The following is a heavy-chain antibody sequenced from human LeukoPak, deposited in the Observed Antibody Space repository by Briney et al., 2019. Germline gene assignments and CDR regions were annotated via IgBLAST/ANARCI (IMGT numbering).Heavy chain of an antibody. J-gene: IGHJ6*03. CDR1: GGSFSGYY. D-gene: IGHD3-22*01. CDR2: INHSGST. Sequence: SETLSLTCAVYGGSFSGYYWSWIRQPPGKGLEWIGEINHSGSTNYNPSLKSRVTISVDTSKNQFSLKLSSVTAADTAVYYCARAIRDYYDRSGYYYYYMDVWGKGTTVTISS. V-gene: IGHV4-34*01. CDR3: ARAIRDYYDRSGYYYYYMDV.